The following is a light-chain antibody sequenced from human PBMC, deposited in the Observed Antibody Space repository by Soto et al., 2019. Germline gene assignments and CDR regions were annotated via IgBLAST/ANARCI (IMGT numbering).Light chain of an antibody. CDR3: LPHNSYPLT. Sequence: DIQMTQSPSSLSASVGDRVTITCRASQGIRNDLGWYQQKPGKAPKCLIYAASRLHSGVPSRFSDSGAWTEVTLPISSLQPEDFATYDCLPHNSYPLTFRQGTKLEI. CDR1: QGIRND. CDR2: AAS. V-gene: IGKV1-17*01. J-gene: IGKJ1*01.